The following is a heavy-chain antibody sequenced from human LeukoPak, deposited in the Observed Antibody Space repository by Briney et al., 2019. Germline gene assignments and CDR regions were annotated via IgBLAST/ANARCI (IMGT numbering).Heavy chain of an antibody. CDR2: INPNSGGT. CDR1: GDTFTGYY. J-gene: IGHJ4*02. V-gene: IGHV1-2*02. D-gene: IGHD1-7*01. Sequence: ASVKVSCEASGDTFTGYYMHWGRQGPGQGLEWMGCINPNSGGTNYAQKFLGRVTMTRDTSISTAYMERSRLRSDDTAVYHCASRPMITGTPRFDYWGQGTLVTVSS. CDR3: ASRPMITGTPRFDY.